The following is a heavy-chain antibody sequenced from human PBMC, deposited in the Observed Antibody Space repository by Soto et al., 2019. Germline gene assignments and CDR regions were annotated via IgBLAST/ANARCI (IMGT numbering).Heavy chain of an antibody. CDR1: GYTFTSYG. D-gene: IGHD2-15*01. CDR3: AGGGIVVVVAATYYYYGMDV. V-gene: IGHV1-18*01. CDR2: ISAYNGNT. J-gene: IGHJ6*02. Sequence: QVQLVQSGAEVKKPGASVKVSCKASGYTFTSYGISWVRQAPGQGLEWMGWISAYNGNTNYAQKLQGRVTMTTDTSTSTAYMELRSLRSDDTAVYYCAGGGIVVVVAATYYYYGMDVWGQGTTVTVSS.